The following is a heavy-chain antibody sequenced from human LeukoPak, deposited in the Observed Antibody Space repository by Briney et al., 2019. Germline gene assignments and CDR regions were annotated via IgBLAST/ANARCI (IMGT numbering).Heavy chain of an antibody. J-gene: IGHJ6*04. CDR1: GFTFSDYY. CDR2: ISSSSSYT. CDR3: ARGGQYSSSSKSYYYYGMDV. Sequence: GGSLRLSCAASGFTFSDYYMSWLRQAPGKGLEWVSYISSSSSYTNYADSVKGRFTISRDNAKNSLYLQMNSLRAEDTAVYYCARGGQYSSSSKSYYYYGMDVWGKGTTVTVSS. V-gene: IGHV3-11*06. D-gene: IGHD6-13*01.